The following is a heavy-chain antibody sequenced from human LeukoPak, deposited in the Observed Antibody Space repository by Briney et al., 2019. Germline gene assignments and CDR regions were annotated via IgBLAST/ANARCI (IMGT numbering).Heavy chain of an antibody. D-gene: IGHD3-22*01. CDR1: GYSISSGYY. J-gene: IGHJ3*02. CDR3: ASTPQPYYYDSSGSENDAFDI. V-gene: IGHV4-61*01. Sequence: SETLSLTCTVSGYSISSGYYWGWIRQPPGKGLEWIGYIYYSGSTNYNPSLKSRVTISVDTSKNQFSLKPSSVTAADTAVYYCASTPQPYYYDSSGSENDAFDIWGQGTMVTVSS. CDR2: IYYSGST.